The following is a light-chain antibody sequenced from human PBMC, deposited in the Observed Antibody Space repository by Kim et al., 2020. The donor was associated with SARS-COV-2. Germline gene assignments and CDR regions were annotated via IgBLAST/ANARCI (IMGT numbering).Light chain of an antibody. Sequence: GQSVAVSCTGTNSDVGGYNYVSWYQQHPGKAPKLMIHDVTKRPSGVPDRFSGSKSGNTASLTISGLQADDEADYYCCSYAGNYIYVFGTGTKVTVL. CDR2: DVT. V-gene: IGLV2-11*03. CDR3: CSYAGNYIYV. J-gene: IGLJ1*01. CDR1: NSDVGGYNY.